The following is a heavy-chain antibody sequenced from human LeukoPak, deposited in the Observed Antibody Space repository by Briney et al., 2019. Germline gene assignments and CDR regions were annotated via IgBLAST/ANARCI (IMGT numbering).Heavy chain of an antibody. D-gene: IGHD2-15*01. J-gene: IGHJ6*02. V-gene: IGHV1-18*01. CDR3: ARDTNIVVVVAATHYYYYGMDV. CDR2: ISAYNGNT. CDR1: GYTFTSYG. Sequence: ASVKVSCKASGYTFTSYGTSWVRQAPGQGLEWRGWISAYNGNTNYAQKLQGRVTMTTDTSTSTAYMELRSLRSDDTAVYYCARDTNIVVVVAATHYYYYGMDVWGQGTTVTVSS.